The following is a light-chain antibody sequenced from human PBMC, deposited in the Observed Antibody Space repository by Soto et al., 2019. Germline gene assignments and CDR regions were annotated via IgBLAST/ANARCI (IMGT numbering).Light chain of an antibody. CDR1: QSVANY. Sequence: EIVLTQSPATLSLSPGERATLSCRASQSVANYLAWYQQKPGQAPRLLIYGASNRATGIPARFSGSGSGTDFTLPISSLEPEDFAVYYCQQRSDWPPYTFGQGPKVEIK. V-gene: IGKV3-11*01. J-gene: IGKJ2*01. CDR2: GAS. CDR3: QQRSDWPPYT.